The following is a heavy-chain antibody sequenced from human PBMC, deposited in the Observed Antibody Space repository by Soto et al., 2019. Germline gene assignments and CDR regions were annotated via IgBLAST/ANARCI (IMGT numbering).Heavy chain of an antibody. CDR1: GFTFSSYW. V-gene: IGHV3-7*01. CDR3: AREFGLYSNYGMDV. D-gene: IGHD4-4*01. Sequence: GGSLRLSCAASGFTFSSYWMSWVRQAPGKGLEWVANIKQDGSEKYYVDSVKGRFTISRDNAKNSLYLQMDSLRAEDTAVYYCAREFGLYSNYGMDVWGQGTTVTVSS. J-gene: IGHJ6*02. CDR2: IKQDGSEK.